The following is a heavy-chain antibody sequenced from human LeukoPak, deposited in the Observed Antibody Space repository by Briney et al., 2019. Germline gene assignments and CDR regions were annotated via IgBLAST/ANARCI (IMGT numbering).Heavy chain of an antibody. J-gene: IGHJ6*02. CDR1: GFTFRNYW. CDR2: ISSDGRST. CDR3: ARDSFDYQYYYGMDV. V-gene: IGHV3-74*01. Sequence: GGSLRLSCAASGFTFRNYWMHWVRQAPGKGLVWVSRISSDGRSTSYADSVKGRFTVSRDNAKNTLYLQMNSLGAEDTAVYYCARDSFDYQYYYGMDVWGQGTTVTVSS.